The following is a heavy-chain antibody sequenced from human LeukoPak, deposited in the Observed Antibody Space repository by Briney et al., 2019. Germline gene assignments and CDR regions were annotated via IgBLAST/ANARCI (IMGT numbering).Heavy chain of an antibody. CDR1: GYTFTSYA. Sequence: ASVKVSCKASGYTFTSYAMNWVRQAPGQGLEWTGWINTNTGNPTYAQGFTGRFVFSLDTSVSTAYLQISSLKAEDTAVYYCARKDYDFWSANWFDPWGQGTLVTVSS. J-gene: IGHJ5*02. CDR3: ARKDYDFWSANWFDP. D-gene: IGHD3-3*01. CDR2: INTNTGNP. V-gene: IGHV7-4-1*02.